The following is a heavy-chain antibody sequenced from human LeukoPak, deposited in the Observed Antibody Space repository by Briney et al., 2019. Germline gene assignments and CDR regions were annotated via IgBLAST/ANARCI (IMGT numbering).Heavy chain of an antibody. CDR3: ARDGDTAPDY. CDR2: ISSSGSTI. J-gene: IGHJ4*02. V-gene: IGHV3-48*03. Sequence: GGSLRLSCAASGFTFSSYEMNWVRQAPGKGLEWVSYISSSGSTIYYADSVKGRFTISRDNAKNSLYLQMNSLRAEDTAVYHCARDGDTAPDYWGQGTLVTVSS. D-gene: IGHD5-18*01. CDR1: GFTFSSYE.